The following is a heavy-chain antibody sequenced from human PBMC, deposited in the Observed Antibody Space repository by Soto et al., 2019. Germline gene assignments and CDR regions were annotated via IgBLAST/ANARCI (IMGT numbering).Heavy chain of an antibody. CDR1: GASISSGDYY. Sequence: SETLSLTCTVSGASISSGDYYWSWVRQHPGKGLEWIGYIYYSGSTYYNPSLKSRLTISVDTSKNQFSLKLSSVTAADTAVYYCARHGAIYSNSWYDFDYWGQGTLVTVSS. J-gene: IGHJ4*02. CDR3: ARHGAIYSNSWYDFDY. D-gene: IGHD5-18*01. CDR2: IYYSGST. V-gene: IGHV4-31*03.